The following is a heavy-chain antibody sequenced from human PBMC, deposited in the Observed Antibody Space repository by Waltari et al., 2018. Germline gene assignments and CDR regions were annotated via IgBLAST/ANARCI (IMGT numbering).Heavy chain of an antibody. CDR3: ARCRNSSSWYTGY. CDR1: GYSISSGYY. J-gene: IGHJ4*02. Sequence: QVQLQESGPGLVKPSETLSLTCAVSGYSISSGYYWGWIRQPPGKGLEWIGSIYHSGSTYYNPSLKRRVTISVDTSKNQFSLKLSSVTAADTAVYYCARCRNSSSWYTGYWGQGTLVTVSS. CDR2: IYHSGST. V-gene: IGHV4-38-2*01. D-gene: IGHD6-13*01.